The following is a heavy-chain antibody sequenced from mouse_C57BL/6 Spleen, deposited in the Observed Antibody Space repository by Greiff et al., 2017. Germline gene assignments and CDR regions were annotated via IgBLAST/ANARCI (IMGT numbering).Heavy chain of an antibody. Sequence: QVQLKESGAELARPGASVKMSCKASGYTFTSYTMHWVKQRPGQGLEWIGYINPSSGYTKYNQKFKDKATLTADKSSSTAYMQLSSLTSEDSAVYYCARAGLLRHDAMDYWGQGTSVTVSS. CDR1: GYTFTSYT. CDR2: INPSSGYT. D-gene: IGHD1-2*01. J-gene: IGHJ4*01. CDR3: ARAGLLRHDAMDY. V-gene: IGHV1-4*01.